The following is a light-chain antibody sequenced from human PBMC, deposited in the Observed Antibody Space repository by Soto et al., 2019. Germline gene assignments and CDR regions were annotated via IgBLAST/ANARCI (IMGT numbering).Light chain of an antibody. CDR3: QQYNNWPPVT. CDR2: GAS. Sequence: EIVMTQSPATLSVSPGGRATLSCRASQSVYSNLAWYQQKPGQAPRLLIYGASTRATGSPDRFSGSGAGTEFTLTISRLQSEDSAVYYCQQYNNWPPVTFGGGTRVEIK. CDR1: QSVYSN. J-gene: IGKJ4*01. V-gene: IGKV3-15*01.